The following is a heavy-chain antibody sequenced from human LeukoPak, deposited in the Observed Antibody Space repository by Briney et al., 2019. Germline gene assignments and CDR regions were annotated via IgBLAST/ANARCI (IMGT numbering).Heavy chain of an antibody. V-gene: IGHV3-30*02. Sequence: PGGSLRLSCAASGFTFSSYGMHWVRQAPGKGLEWVAFIRYDGSNKYYADSVKGRFTISRDNSKNTLYLQMNSLRAEDTAVYYCAKDWGSGWHGYYMDVWGKGTTVTISS. CDR2: IRYDGSNK. CDR3: AKDWGSGWHGYYMDV. D-gene: IGHD6-19*01. CDR1: GFTFSSYG. J-gene: IGHJ6*03.